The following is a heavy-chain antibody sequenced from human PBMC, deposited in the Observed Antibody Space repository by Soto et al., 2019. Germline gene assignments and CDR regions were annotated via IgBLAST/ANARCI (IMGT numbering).Heavy chain of an antibody. CDR3: ASSTSCSITICDTAPEN. CDR1: GGSISSYY. J-gene: IGHJ4*02. CDR2: IYYSGST. D-gene: IGHD2-2*01. V-gene: IGHV4-59*01. Sequence: QVQLQESGPGLVKPSETLSLTCTVSGGSISSYYWSWIRQPPGKGLEWIGYIYYSGSTNYNPSRKSRVTISVDTSKNQFSLKLSSVTAADTAVYYCASSTSCSITICDTAPENWGQGTLVTVSS.